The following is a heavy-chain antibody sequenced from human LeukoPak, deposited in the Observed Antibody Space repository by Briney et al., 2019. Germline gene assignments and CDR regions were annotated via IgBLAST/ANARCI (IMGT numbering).Heavy chain of an antibody. J-gene: IGHJ4*02. V-gene: IGHV7-4-1*02. CDR3: ARAFQSLGGLSLPDY. CDR1: GYTFTNYA. D-gene: IGHD3-16*02. Sequence: ASVKVSCKASGYTFTNYAMNWVRQAPGQGFEWMGWIHPSTGNPTYAQGFTGRFVFSLDTSVSATYLQISSLKAEDTAVYYCARAFQSLGGLSLPDYWGQGTLVTVSS. CDR2: IHPSTGNP.